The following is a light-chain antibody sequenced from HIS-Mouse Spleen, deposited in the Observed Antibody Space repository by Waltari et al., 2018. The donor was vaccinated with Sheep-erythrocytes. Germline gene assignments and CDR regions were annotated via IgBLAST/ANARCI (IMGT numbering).Light chain of an antibody. CDR3: CSYAGSSTWV. Sequence: QSALTQPRPVSGSPGQSVTISCTGTSSDVGGYTYVSWYQQHPGKAPKPMIYDVRKRPSGVPDRFSGSKSGNTASLTISGLQAEDEADYYCCSYAGSSTWVFGGGTKLTVL. CDR1: SSDVGGYTY. J-gene: IGLJ3*02. V-gene: IGLV2-11*01. CDR2: DVR.